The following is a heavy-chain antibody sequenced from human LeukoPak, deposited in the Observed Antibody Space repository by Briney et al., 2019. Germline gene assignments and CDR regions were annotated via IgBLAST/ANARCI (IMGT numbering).Heavy chain of an antibody. D-gene: IGHD6-19*01. CDR3: AREQWLVGGVDY. V-gene: IGHV1-2*02. Sequence: ASVKVSCKASGYTFTGYYMHWVRQAPGQGLEGMGWINPNSGGTNYAQKFQGRVTMTRDTSISTAYMELSRLRSDDTAVYYCAREQWLVGGVDYWGQGTLVTVSS. CDR1: GYTFTGYY. J-gene: IGHJ4*02. CDR2: INPNSGGT.